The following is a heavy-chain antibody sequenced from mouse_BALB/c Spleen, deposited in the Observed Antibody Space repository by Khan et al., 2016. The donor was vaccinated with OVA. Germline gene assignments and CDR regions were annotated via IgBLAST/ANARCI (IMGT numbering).Heavy chain of an antibody. CDR2: IAPANGNT. CDR3: ARPSDDPQDFEV. V-gene: IGHV14-3*02. CDR1: GFNIKDTY. Sequence: IQLVQSGAELVKPGASVKLSCTASGFNIKDTYLHWVKQRPEQGLAWIGRIAPANGNTQYDPKFQGQATITSDTSSDQSYLQLNSLTSEDTAVYYCARPSDDPQDFEVWGAGTTGTVS. J-gene: IGHJ1*01. D-gene: IGHD6-1*01.